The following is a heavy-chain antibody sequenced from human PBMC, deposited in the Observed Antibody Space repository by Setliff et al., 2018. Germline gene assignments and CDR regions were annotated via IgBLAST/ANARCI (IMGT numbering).Heavy chain of an antibody. Sequence: PSETLSLTCSVSGASITSYYWSWIRQPPGRGLEYIGYIYTSGIINYNPSLKSRVTMSLDTSKNQFSLSLTSVTAADTAMYFCARTARVPDCSGQGILVTVSS. CDR2: IYTSGII. J-gene: IGHJ4*02. CDR3: ARTARVPDC. V-gene: IGHV4-4*08. CDR1: GASITSYY.